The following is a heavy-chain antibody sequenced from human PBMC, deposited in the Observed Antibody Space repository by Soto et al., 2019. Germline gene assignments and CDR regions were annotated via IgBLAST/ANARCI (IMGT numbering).Heavy chain of an antibody. CDR2: IYYSGST. CDR3: ARSSQSTVTTIDY. J-gene: IGHJ4*02. Sequence: SETLSLTCTVSGGSISSNNYNWGWIRQHPGKGLEWIGYIYYSGSTYYNPSLKSRVTISVDTSKNQFSLKLSSVTAADTAVYYCARSSQSTVTTIDYWGQATLVTVSS. D-gene: IGHD4-17*01. V-gene: IGHV4-31*03. CDR1: GGSISSNNYN.